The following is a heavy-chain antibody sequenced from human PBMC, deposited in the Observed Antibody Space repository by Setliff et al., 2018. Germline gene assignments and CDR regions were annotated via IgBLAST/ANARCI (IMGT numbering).Heavy chain of an antibody. CDR3: AKNTEWLGDSYDAFDS. CDR2: IKQDGSEK. D-gene: IGHD6-19*01. Sequence: PGGSLRLSCAASGFTFSSYWMSWVRQAPGKGLEWVANIKQDGSEKYYVDSVKGRFTISRDNAKNPLYLQTNSLRAEDTAVYYCAKNTEWLGDSYDAFDSWGQGTMVTVSS. J-gene: IGHJ3*02. V-gene: IGHV3-7*01. CDR1: GFTFSSYW.